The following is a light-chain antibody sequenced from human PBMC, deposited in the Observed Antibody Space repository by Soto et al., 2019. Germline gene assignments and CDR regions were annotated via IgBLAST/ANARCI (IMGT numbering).Light chain of an antibody. CDR1: QGISSY. V-gene: IGKV1-13*02. Sequence: IQLPHSPSSLSASLRDRFTITCRASQGISSYLAWYQQKPGKAPKLLIFDAYNLESGVPSRFSGSGSGTEFTLTISSLQPDDFATYYCQQYNSYRWTFGLGTKVDIK. J-gene: IGKJ1*01. CDR2: DAY. CDR3: QQYNSYRWT.